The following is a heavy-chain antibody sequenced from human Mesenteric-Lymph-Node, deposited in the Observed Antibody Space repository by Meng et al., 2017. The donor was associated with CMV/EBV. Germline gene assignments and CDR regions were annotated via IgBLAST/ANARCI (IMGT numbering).Heavy chain of an antibody. CDR3: ARAADAYYYYGMDV. CDR1: RFTFDDYG. CDR2: INWNGGST. Sequence: ESLKISCVASRFTFDDYGMSWVRQAPGKGLEWVSGINWNGGSTGYADSVKGRFTISRDNAKKSLYLQMNSLRAEDTALYHCARAADAYYYYGMDVWVQGTTVTVSS. J-gene: IGHJ6*02. D-gene: IGHD6-25*01. V-gene: IGHV3-20*01.